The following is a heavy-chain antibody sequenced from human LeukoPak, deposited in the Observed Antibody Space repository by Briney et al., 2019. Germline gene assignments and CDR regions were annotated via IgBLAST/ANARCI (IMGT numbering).Heavy chain of an antibody. CDR2: INAVNGNT. J-gene: IGHJ4*02. Sequence: ASVKVSCKASGYTFTSYYMHWVRQAPGQRLEWMGWINAVNGNTKYSQEFQGRVTITRDTSASTAYMELSSLRSEDMAVYYCARARLDCSGGSCYSRLDYWGQGTLVTVSS. D-gene: IGHD2-15*01. CDR1: GYTFTSYY. CDR3: ARARLDCSGGSCYSRLDY. V-gene: IGHV1-3*03.